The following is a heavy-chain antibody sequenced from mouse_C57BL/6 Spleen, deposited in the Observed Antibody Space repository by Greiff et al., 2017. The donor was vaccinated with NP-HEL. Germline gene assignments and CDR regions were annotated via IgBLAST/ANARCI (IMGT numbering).Heavy chain of an antibody. CDR1: GFTFSSYG. Sequence: EVQRVESGGDLVKPGGSLKLSCAASGFTFSSYGMSWVRQTPDKRLEWVATISSGGSYTYYPDSVKGRFTISRDNAKNTLYLQMSSLKSEDTAMYYCARRNSSYWYFDGWGTGTTVTVSS. CDR2: ISSGGSYT. CDR3: ARRNSSYWYFDG. D-gene: IGHD1-1*01. V-gene: IGHV5-6*01. J-gene: IGHJ1*03.